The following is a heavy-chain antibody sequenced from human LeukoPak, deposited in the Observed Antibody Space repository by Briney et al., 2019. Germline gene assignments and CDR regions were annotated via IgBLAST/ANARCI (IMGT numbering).Heavy chain of an antibody. CDR2: ISGSGGST. J-gene: IGHJ6*03. CDR3: AKSGYSSSWYRNYYYYMDV. D-gene: IGHD6-13*01. Sequence: PGGPLRLSCAASGFTFSSYAMSWVRQAPGKGLEWVSAISGSGGSTYYADSVKGRFTISRDNSKNTLYLQMNSLRAEDTAVYYCAKSGYSSSWYRNYYYYMDVWGKGTTVTVSS. CDR1: GFTFSSYA. V-gene: IGHV3-23*01.